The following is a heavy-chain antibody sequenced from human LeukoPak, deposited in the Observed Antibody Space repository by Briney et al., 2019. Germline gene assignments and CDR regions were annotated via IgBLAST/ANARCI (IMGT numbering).Heavy chain of an antibody. J-gene: IGHJ5*02. Sequence: ASVKVSCKASGYTLTSYGISWVRQAPGQGLEWMGWISAYNGNTNYAQKLQGRVTMTTDTSTSTAYMELRSLRSDDTAVYYCARGAYYDFWSGYVWFDPWGQGTLVTVSS. V-gene: IGHV1-18*01. CDR3: ARGAYYDFWSGYVWFDP. CDR2: ISAYNGNT. CDR1: GYTLTSYG. D-gene: IGHD3-3*01.